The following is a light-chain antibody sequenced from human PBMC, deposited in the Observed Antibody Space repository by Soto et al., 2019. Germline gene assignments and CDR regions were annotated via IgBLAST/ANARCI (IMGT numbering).Light chain of an antibody. J-gene: IGKJ1*01. CDR2: GAS. Sequence: EIVLTQSPGTLSLSPGERATLSCSASQILSSNYLAWYQQKPGQAPRLLIYGASSRATDIPDRFSGSGSGTDFTLTISRLELEDFAVYYCQQYGSLSWTFGQGTKVDI. CDR1: QILSSNY. V-gene: IGKV3-20*01. CDR3: QQYGSLSWT.